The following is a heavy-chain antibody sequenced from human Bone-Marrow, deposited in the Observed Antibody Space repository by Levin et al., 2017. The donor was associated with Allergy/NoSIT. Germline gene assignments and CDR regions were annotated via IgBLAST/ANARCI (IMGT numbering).Heavy chain of an antibody. CDR3: ARDPHYLSEGSSPAYYYYYGMDV. CDR2: ISSSGSTI. D-gene: IGHD6-6*01. J-gene: IGHJ6*02. Sequence: PGGSLRLSCAASGFTFSDYYMSWIRQAPGKGLEWVSYISSSGSTIYYADSVKGRFTISRDNAKNSLYLQMNSLRAEDTAVYYCARDPHYLSEGSSPAYYYYYGMDVWGQGTTVTVSS. V-gene: IGHV3-11*01. CDR1: GFTFSDYY.